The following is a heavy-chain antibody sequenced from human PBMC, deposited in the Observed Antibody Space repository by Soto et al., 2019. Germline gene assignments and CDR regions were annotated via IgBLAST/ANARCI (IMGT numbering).Heavy chain of an antibody. CDR2: IYYSGST. V-gene: IGHV4-28*01. CDR3: SGVVVTADDAFDI. D-gene: IGHD2-21*02. CDR1: GYSISSSNW. Sequence: SETLSLTCAVSGYSISSSNWWGWIRQPPGKGLEWIGYIYYSGSTNYNPSLKSRVTISVDTSKNQFSLKLSSVTAADTAVYYCSGVVVTADDAFDIWGQGTMVTVSS. J-gene: IGHJ3*02.